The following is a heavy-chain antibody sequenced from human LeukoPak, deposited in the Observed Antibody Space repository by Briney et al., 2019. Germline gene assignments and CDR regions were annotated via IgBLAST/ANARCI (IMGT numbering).Heavy chain of an antibody. D-gene: IGHD1-26*01. J-gene: IGHJ5*02. CDR2: ISLRGRT. CDR1: GSSITTTNF. Sequence: SETLSLTCGVSGSSITTTNFWSWVRQPPGGGLEWIGEISLRGRTQYNPSLKSRVNISIGESKNHLYLSLASVTAADTAVYYCSRESGPYCPFGHWGQGTLVAVTS. CDR3: SRESGPYCPFGH. V-gene: IGHV4-4*02.